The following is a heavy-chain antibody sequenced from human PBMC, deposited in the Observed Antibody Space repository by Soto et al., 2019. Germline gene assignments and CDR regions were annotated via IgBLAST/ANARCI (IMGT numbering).Heavy chain of an antibody. J-gene: IGHJ4*02. CDR3: ARQWNFDY. CDR2: INPIDSDT. V-gene: IGHV5-51*01. CDR1: GYIFTTYW. Sequence: PGESLKIXCKASGYIFTTYWIAWVRQMPGQGLEWIGIINPIDSDTRYSPSFQGQVTISADKSISTTYLQWSSLKASDTAIYYCARQWNFDYWGQGTLVTVSS. D-gene: IGHD5-12*01.